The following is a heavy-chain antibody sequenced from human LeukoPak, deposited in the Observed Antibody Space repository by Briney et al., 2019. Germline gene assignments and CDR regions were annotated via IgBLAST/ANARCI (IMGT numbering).Heavy chain of an antibody. Sequence: GRSLRLSCAASGFTFSSYGMHWVRQAPGKGLEWVAVISYDGSNKYYADSVKGRFTISRDNSKNTLYLQMNSLRAEDTAVYYCATFPQGIFGVVIIDAFDIWGQGTMVTVSS. CDR3: ATFPQGIFGVVIIDAFDI. CDR2: ISYDGSNK. V-gene: IGHV3-30*03. J-gene: IGHJ3*02. D-gene: IGHD3-3*01. CDR1: GFTFSSYG.